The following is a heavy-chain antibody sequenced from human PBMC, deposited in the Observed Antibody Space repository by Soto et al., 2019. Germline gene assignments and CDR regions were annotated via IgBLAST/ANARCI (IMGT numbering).Heavy chain of an antibody. J-gene: IGHJ4*02. CDR2: IYPGDSDT. Sequence: PGESLKISCNGSGYSFTIYCIGLVLQMPGKGLEWMGIIYPGDSDTRYSPSFQGQVTISADKSISTAADTAVYYCARGPQAGATIYDSSGYTDYWGQGTLVTVSS. CDR1: GYSFTIYC. V-gene: IGHV5-51*01. CDR3: IYDSSGYTDY. D-gene: IGHD3-22*01.